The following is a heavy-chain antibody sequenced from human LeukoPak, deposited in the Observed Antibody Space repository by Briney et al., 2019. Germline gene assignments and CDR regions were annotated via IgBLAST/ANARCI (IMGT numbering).Heavy chain of an antibody. CDR3: AREFLVQEGLDYYYYGMDV. V-gene: IGHV3-30*03. J-gene: IGHJ6*02. CDR1: GFTFSSYG. Sequence: GGSLRLSCAASGFTFSSYGMHWVRQAPGKGLEWVAVISYDGSNKYYADSVKGRFTISRDNSKNTLYLQMNSLRAEDTAVYYCAREFLVQEGLDYYYYGMDVWGQGTTVTVSS. CDR2: ISYDGSNK. D-gene: IGHD6-6*01.